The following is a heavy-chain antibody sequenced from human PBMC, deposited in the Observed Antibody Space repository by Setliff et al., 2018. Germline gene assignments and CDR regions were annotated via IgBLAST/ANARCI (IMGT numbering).Heavy chain of an antibody. CDR1: GFSFSSYA. CDR3: ARTCSGSGCYAGLES. CDR2: IYSDDART. Sequence: GGSLRLSCEASGFSFSSYAMNWVRQAPGKGLEWVGAIYSDDARTFHADSVKGRVTISRDNSKNTLYLQMNSLRPEGTAVYYCARTCSGSGCYAGLESWGQGTPVTVSS. V-gene: IGHV3-23*01. D-gene: IGHD2-15*01. J-gene: IGHJ4*02.